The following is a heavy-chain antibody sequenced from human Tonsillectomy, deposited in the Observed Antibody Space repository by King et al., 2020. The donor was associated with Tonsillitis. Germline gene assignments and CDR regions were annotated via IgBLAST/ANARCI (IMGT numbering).Heavy chain of an antibody. Sequence: QLVQSGAEVKKPGASVKVTCKASGYTFTSYGVSWVRQAPGQGLEWMGWISTYNGNTNYAQKLQGRVTMTTDTSTSTAYMELRSLRSDDTAVYYCARDWRDYVLFGGWSYWGQGTLVTVPS. CDR2: ISTYNGNT. CDR3: ARDWRDYVLFGGWSY. CDR1: GYTFTSYG. J-gene: IGHJ4*02. V-gene: IGHV1-18*04. D-gene: IGHD3-16*01.